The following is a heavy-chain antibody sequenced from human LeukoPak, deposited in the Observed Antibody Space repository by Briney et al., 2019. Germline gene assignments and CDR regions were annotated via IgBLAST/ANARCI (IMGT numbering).Heavy chain of an antibody. Sequence: GGSLRLSCAASGFTFSSYAMSWVRQAPGKGLEWVSAISGSGGSTYYADSVKGRFTISRDNSKNTLYLQMNSLRAEDTAVYYCAKGTYDFWSGYYYFDYWGQGTLVTVSS. V-gene: IGHV3-23*01. CDR3: AKGTYDFWSGYYYFDY. J-gene: IGHJ4*02. D-gene: IGHD3-3*01. CDR2: ISGSGGST. CDR1: GFTFSSYA.